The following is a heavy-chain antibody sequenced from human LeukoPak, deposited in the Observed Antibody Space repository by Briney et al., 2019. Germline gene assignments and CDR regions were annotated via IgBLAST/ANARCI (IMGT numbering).Heavy chain of an antibody. J-gene: IGHJ5*02. Sequence: SETLSLTCAVSGYSISSSNYWAWIRQPPGKGLEWIGYIYYSGSTNYNPSLKSRVTISVDTSKNQFSLKLSSVTAADTAVYYCARGQGSGSPINPWGQGTLVTVSS. CDR3: ARGQGSGSPINP. D-gene: IGHD3-10*01. CDR2: IYYSGST. CDR1: GYSISSSNY. V-gene: IGHV4-61*05.